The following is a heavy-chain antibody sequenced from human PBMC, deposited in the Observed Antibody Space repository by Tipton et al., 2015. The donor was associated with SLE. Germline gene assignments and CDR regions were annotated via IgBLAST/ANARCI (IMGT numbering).Heavy chain of an antibody. CDR1: GYIFIGYH. CDR3: ASSRDYYDSSADS. V-gene: IGHV1-2*02. Sequence: QSGPEVKKPGASVKVSCKASGYIFIGYHMHWVRQAPGQGLEWMGGINPNNGDTNYAQNFQGRVTMTRDTSISTAYMELSRLRSDDTAVYYCASSRDYYDSSADSWGQGTLVTVSS. CDR2: INPNNGDT. J-gene: IGHJ4*02. D-gene: IGHD3-22*01.